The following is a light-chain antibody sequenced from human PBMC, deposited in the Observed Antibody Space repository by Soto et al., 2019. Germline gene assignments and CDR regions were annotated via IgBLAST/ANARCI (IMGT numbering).Light chain of an antibody. V-gene: IGLV2-14*01. CDR2: EVS. Sequence: QLVLTQPASVSGSPGQSITISCTGTSSDIGGYNYVSWYQQHPGKAPKLMLYEVSNRPSGISNRFSGSKSGNTASLTITGLQAEDEADYYCNSYTSSSTLYVFGTGTKLTVL. J-gene: IGLJ1*01. CDR1: SSDIGGYNY. CDR3: NSYTSSSTLYV.